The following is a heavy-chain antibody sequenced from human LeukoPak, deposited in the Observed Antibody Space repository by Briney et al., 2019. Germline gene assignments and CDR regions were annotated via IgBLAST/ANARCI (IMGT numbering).Heavy chain of an antibody. CDR3: ARGWYPFDY. CDR2: IYSGGST. Sequence: PGGSLLLSCAASGFTVSSNYMSWVRQAPGKGLEWVSVIYSGGSTYYADSVKGRFTISRDNSKNTLYLQMNSLRAEDTAVYYCARGWYPFDYWGQGTLVTVSS. J-gene: IGHJ4*02. V-gene: IGHV3-53*01. D-gene: IGHD6-13*01. CDR1: GFTVSSNY.